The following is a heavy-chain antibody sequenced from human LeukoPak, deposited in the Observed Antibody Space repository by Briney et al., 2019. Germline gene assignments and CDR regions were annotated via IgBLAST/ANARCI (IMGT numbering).Heavy chain of an antibody. D-gene: IGHD5-18*01. CDR2: ISSSSSYI. J-gene: IGHJ4*02. CDR3: ARSTLLRIQDY. Sequence: GESLRLSFAASGFPFSSYSMNWVRPAPGKGLEWVSSISSSSSYIYYADSVKGRFTISRDNAKNSLYLQMNSLRAEDTAVYYCARSTLLRIQDYWGQGTLVTVSS. V-gene: IGHV3-21*01. CDR1: GFPFSSYS.